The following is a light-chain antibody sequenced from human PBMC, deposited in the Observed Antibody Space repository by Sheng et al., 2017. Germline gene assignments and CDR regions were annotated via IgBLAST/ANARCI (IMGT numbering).Light chain of an antibody. CDR1: QSVDNY. J-gene: IGKJ4*01. V-gene: IGKV3-11*01. CDR2: DAS. Sequence: DIVLTQSPATLSLSPGERATLSCRASQSVDNYLAWYQQKPGQAPRLLIYDASNRATGIPARFSGSGSGTDFTLTISSLEPEDFAVYYCQQRINWPLTFGGGTKVEIK. CDR3: QQRINWPLT.